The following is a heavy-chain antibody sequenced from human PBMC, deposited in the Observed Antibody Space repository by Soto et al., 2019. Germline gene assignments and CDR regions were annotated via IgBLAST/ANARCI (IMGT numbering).Heavy chain of an antibody. J-gene: IGHJ4*02. V-gene: IGHV4-34*01. D-gene: IGHD2-15*01. CDR3: ARASTPSGGSCYPY. Sequence: SETLSLICAVYGESFSGHYWSWIRQPPGKGLEWIGEINHSGSTNYNPSLKSRVTMSVDTSKNQFSLKLSSLTAADTAVYYCARASTPSGGSCYPYWGQGIRVTVSS. CDR1: GESFSGHY. CDR2: INHSGST.